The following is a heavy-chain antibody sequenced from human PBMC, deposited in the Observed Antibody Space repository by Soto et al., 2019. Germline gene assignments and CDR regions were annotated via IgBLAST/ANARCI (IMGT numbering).Heavy chain of an antibody. Sequence: PSETLSLTCTVSGASISSYYWSWIRQPPGKGLEWIAYIYYSGSTSYNPSLKSRVTISVDTSNNQFSLKLSSVTAADTAVYYCARLNTMTAFYHAFDIWGQGTMVT. V-gene: IGHV4-59*08. D-gene: IGHD1-1*01. J-gene: IGHJ3*02. CDR1: GASISSYY. CDR2: IYYSGST. CDR3: ARLNTMTAFYHAFDI.